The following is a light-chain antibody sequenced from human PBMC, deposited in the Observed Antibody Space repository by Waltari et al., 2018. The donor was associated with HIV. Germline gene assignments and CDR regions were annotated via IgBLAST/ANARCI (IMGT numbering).Light chain of an antibody. V-gene: IGKV1-39*01. J-gene: IGKJ1*01. Sequence: DIQMTQSPSSLSAFVGDRVTITCRASQSINNFLTWYQQKPGKAPQVLIYVTSNLQSGVPSRFSGSRSGTDFTLTISSLQPEDSATYYCLQTYSTTWTFGQGIKVEIK. CDR1: QSINNF. CDR3: LQTYSTTWT. CDR2: VTS.